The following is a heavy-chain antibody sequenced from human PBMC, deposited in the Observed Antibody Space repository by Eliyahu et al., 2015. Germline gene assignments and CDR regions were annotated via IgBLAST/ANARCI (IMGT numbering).Heavy chain of an antibody. Sequence: EVQLLESGGGLVQPGGSXXLSCAXXGFTFSSXAXSWVRQAPGKGLEWVSAISGSGGSTYYADSVKGRFTISRDNSKNTLYLQMNSLRAEDTAVYYCAKPMEQLDFDYWGQGTLVTVSS. V-gene: IGHV3-23*01. CDR1: GFTFSSXA. CDR2: ISGSGGST. D-gene: IGHD6-6*01. CDR3: AKPMEQLDFDY. J-gene: IGHJ4*02.